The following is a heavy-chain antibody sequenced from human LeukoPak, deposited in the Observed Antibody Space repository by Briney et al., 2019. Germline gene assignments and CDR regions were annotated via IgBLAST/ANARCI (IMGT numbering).Heavy chain of an antibody. CDR1: GYSISSGYY. J-gene: IGHJ4*02. V-gene: IGHV4-38-2*01. CDR2: IYHSGST. D-gene: IGHD6-13*01. CDR3: ARRSWPYYFDY. Sequence: SETLSLTCAVSGYSISSGYYWGWIRQPPGKGLEWIGSIYHSGSTYYNPSLKSRVTISVDTSKNHFSLKLSSVTAADTAVYYCARRSWPYYFDYWGQGTLVTVSS.